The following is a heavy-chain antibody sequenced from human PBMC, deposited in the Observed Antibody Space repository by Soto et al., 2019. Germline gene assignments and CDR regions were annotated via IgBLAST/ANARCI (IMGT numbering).Heavy chain of an antibody. CDR2: ISGSGVST. V-gene: IGHV3-23*01. J-gene: IGHJ4*02. Sequence: GGSLRLSCAASGFTFSSYAMSWVRQAPGKGLDWVSAISGSGVSTYCADSVKGRFTISRDNSKNTLYLQMNSLRAEDTAVYYCAKSPGMYYYDSSGYYHYDYWGQGNLVTVSS. D-gene: IGHD3-22*01. CDR1: GFTFSSYA. CDR3: AKSPGMYYYDSSGYYHYDY.